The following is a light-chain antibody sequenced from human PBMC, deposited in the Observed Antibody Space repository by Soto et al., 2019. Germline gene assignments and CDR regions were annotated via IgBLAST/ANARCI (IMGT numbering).Light chain of an antibody. CDR3: CSFAGSGAPYV. Sequence: QSALTQPASVSGSPGQSITISCTGTSSDVGSYDLVSWYQQHPGKAPKLMIYEVNERPSGVSNRFSGSKSGNTASPTISGLQTDDEADYYCCSFAGSGAPYVFGTGTKVTVL. CDR1: SSDVGSYDL. J-gene: IGLJ1*01. V-gene: IGLV2-23*02. CDR2: EVN.